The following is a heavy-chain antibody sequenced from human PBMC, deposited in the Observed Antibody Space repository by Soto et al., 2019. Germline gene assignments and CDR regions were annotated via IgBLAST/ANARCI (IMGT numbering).Heavy chain of an antibody. CDR2: MNPNTGNS. CDR3: AREDDSSGYYYV. D-gene: IGHD3-22*01. J-gene: IGHJ4*02. Sequence: ASVKVSCKASGYTFTSYDIYWVRQATGQGLEWMGWMNPNTGNSGYAQKFQGRVTMTRDTSISTAYMELSRLRSDDTAVYYCAREDDSSGYYYVWGQGTLVTVSS. CDR1: GYTFTSYD. V-gene: IGHV1-8*01.